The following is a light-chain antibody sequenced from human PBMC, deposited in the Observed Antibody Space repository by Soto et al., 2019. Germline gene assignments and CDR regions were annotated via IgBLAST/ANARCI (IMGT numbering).Light chain of an antibody. J-gene: IGKJ5*01. CDR2: SAS. CDR3: QQRSNWPT. CDR1: QSISDT. V-gene: IGKV3-15*01. Sequence: EIVMTQSPATLSVSPGGRATLSCRASQSISDTLAWYQQKPGQAPRLLIYSASRGATGFPARFSGSGSGTDFTLTISSLQSEDFAVYYCQQRSNWPTFGQGTRLEIK.